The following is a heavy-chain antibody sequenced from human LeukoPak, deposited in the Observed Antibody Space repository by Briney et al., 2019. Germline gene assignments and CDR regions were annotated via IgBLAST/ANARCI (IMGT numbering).Heavy chain of an antibody. CDR1: GFSFSLYA. J-gene: IGHJ4*02. Sequence: GGSLRLSCAASGFSFSLYAMNWVRQAPGKGLEWVAYIDSGSDDIHYADSVRGRFTISRDNAKNTLYLQMKSLRAEDTAVYYCARDTYSSGWSPTAGAFDYWGQGTLVTVSS. V-gene: IGHV3-21*05. CDR2: IDSGSDDI. CDR3: ARDTYSSGWSPTAGAFDY. D-gene: IGHD6-19*01.